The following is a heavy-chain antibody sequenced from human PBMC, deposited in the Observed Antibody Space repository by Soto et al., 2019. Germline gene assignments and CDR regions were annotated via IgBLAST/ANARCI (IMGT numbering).Heavy chain of an antibody. V-gene: IGHV3-9*01. D-gene: IGHD6-13*01. J-gene: IGHJ6*02. CDR2: ISWNSGSI. Sequence: EVQLVESGGGLVQPGRSLRLSCAASGFTFDDYAMHWVRQAPGKGLEWVSGISWNSGSIGYADSVKGRFTISRDNAKNSLYLQMNSLSAEDTALYYCAKAQYSSSWHYYDYYGMDVWGQGTTVTVSS. CDR3: AKAQYSSSWHYYDYYGMDV. CDR1: GFTFDDYA.